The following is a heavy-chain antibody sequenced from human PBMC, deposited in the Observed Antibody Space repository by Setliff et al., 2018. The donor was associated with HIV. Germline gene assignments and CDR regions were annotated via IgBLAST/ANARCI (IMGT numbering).Heavy chain of an antibody. CDR2: IWYDGSSK. CDR3: ARVVGVAPYYYMDV. V-gene: IGHV3-33*01. Sequence: GGSLRLSCAASGFTFSSYGMHWVRQAPGKGLEWVAIIWYDGSSKYYADSVKGRFTISRDTSKDTLYLQMNSLRAEETAVYYCARVVGVAPYYYMDVWGKGTTVTVSS. D-gene: IGHD2-15*01. J-gene: IGHJ6*03. CDR1: GFTFSSYG.